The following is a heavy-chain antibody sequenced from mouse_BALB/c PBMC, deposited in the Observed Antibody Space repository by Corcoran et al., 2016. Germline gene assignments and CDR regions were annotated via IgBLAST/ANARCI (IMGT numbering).Heavy chain of an antibody. Sequence: EVQLQQSGAELVKPGASVKLSCTASGFNIQDTYMHWVQQRPEQGLEWIGRIDPSNGNTKYDTKFQGKATITADTSSNTAYLQLSSLTSEDTAVYYCARWDWYFDVWGAGTTVTVSS. CDR2: IDPSNGNT. CDR1: GFNIQDTY. J-gene: IGHJ1*01. CDR3: ARWDWYFDV. V-gene: IGHV14-3*02.